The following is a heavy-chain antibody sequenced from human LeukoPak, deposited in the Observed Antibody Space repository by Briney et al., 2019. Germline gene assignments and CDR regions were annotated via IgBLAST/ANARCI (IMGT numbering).Heavy chain of an antibody. Sequence: GGPLRLSCAASGLSFSNFGMHWVRQAPGKGLEWVAFISFDGRNTHYTDSVKGRFTISRDNSKNTLYLQMNSLRAQDTAVYYCAKDFIQVHYYDSSKIDYWGQGTLVTVPS. CDR2: ISFDGRNT. J-gene: IGHJ4*02. CDR3: AKDFIQVHYYDSSKIDY. CDR1: GLSFSNFG. V-gene: IGHV3-30*02. D-gene: IGHD3-22*01.